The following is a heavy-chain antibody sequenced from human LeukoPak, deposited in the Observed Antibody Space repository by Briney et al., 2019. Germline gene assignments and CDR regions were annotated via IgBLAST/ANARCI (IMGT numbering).Heavy chain of an antibody. J-gene: IGHJ4*02. D-gene: IGHD5-24*01. V-gene: IGHV3-30*18. CDR3: AKGGDGYNYYFDY. CDR2: ISYDGSNK. CDR1: GFTFSSYA. Sequence: PGGSLRLSCAASGFTFSSYAMSWVRQAPGKGLEWVAVISYDGSNKYYADSVKGRFTISRDNSKNTLYLQMNSLRAEDTAVYYCAKGGDGYNYYFDYWGQGTLVTVSS.